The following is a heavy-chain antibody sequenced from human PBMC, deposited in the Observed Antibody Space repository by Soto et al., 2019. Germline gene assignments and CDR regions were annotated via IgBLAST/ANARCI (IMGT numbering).Heavy chain of an antibody. J-gene: IGHJ4*02. CDR3: ARTRMIESWIDS. CDR2: VYYTGST. CDR1: GSSISSYY. D-gene: IGHD3-16*01. V-gene: IGHV4-59*01. Sequence: SDTLSLTCHVSGSSISSYYWSLIRQPPGKGLEWIGYVYYTGSTLYNPSLKSRVTISVDMSKKEFSLRLSSVIAADTAVYYCARTRMIESWIDSWGQGTPVTVSS.